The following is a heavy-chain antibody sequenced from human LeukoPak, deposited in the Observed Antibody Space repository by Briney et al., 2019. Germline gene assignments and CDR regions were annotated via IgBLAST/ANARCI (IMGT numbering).Heavy chain of an antibody. CDR1: GFTFSSNG. V-gene: IGHV3-30*02. CDR2: IQYDGSKK. J-gene: IGHJ4*02. CDR3: AKDIGSYYDY. D-gene: IGHD3-10*01. Sequence: GGSLRLSCVASGFTFSSNGMHWVRQAPGKGLEWVTFIQYDGSKKYYADSVKGRFTISRDNSKNTLYPEMNSLRAEDTAVYYCAKDIGSYYDYWGQGIPVTVSS.